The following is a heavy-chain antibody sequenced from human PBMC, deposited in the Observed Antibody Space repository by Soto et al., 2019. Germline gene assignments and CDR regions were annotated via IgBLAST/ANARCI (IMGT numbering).Heavy chain of an antibody. Sequence: PSETLSLTCTVSGGSISSGDYYWSWIRQPPGKGLEWIGYIYYSGSTYYNPSLKSRVTISVDTSKNQFSLKLSSVTAADTAVYYCARALRGVGGVIVSPYDYWGQGTLVTVSS. CDR2: IYYSGST. CDR1: GGSISSGDYY. D-gene: IGHD3-16*02. V-gene: IGHV4-30-4*01. CDR3: ARALRGVGGVIVSPYDY. J-gene: IGHJ4*02.